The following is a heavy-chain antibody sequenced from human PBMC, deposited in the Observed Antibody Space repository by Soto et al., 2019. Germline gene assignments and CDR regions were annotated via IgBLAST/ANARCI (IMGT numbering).Heavy chain of an antibody. J-gene: IGHJ6*02. D-gene: IGHD3-10*01. CDR3: ARDTLRGYYYYYGMDV. CDR2: IIPIVGTA. Sequence: QVQLVQSGAEVKKPGSSVKVSCTASGGTFSSYAISWVRQAPGQGLEWMGGIIPIVGTANYAQKFQGRVTITADESTSTAYMELSSLRSEDTALYYCARDTLRGYYYYYGMDVWGQGTTVTVSS. CDR1: GGTFSSYA. V-gene: IGHV1-69*12.